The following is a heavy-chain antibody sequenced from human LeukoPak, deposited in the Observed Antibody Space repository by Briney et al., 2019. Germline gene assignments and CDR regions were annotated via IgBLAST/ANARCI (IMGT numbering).Heavy chain of an antibody. CDR1: GFTFDDYG. Sequence: GGSLRLSCAASGFTFDDYGMSWVRQAPGKGLEWVSGINWNGGSTGYADSVKGRFTISRDNAKNSLYLQMNSLRAEDKALYYCARDRNLQVLRYFDWLFPDAFDIWGQGTMVTVSS. V-gene: IGHV3-20*04. J-gene: IGHJ3*02. CDR3: ARDRNLQVLRYFDWLFPDAFDI. D-gene: IGHD3-9*01. CDR2: INWNGGST.